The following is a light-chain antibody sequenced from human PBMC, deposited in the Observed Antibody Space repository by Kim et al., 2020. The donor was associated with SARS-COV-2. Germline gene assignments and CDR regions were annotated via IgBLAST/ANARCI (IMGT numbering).Light chain of an antibody. CDR1: YLGDKF. J-gene: IGLJ2*01. Sequence: YELTQPPSVSVSPGQTASITCSGDYLGDKFVSWYQKKTGQSPVLVIYADSKRPSGIPERISASNSVNTSTLTISGTQTMDEADYYCQAWDSYIVVFGGG. CDR2: ADS. V-gene: IGLV3-1*01. CDR3: QAWDSYIVV.